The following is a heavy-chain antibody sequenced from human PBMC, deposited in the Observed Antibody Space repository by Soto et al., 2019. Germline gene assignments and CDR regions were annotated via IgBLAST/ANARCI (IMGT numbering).Heavy chain of an antibody. J-gene: IGHJ6*02. Sequence: SETLSLTCTVSGGSISSYYWSWIRQPPGKGLEWIGYIYYSGSTNYNPSLKSRVTISVDTSKNQFSLKLSSVTAADTAVYYCARDRYYGSGSHPQDSGYAEYTYYYYYGMDVWGQGTTVTVSS. D-gene: IGHD3-10*01. CDR1: GGSISSYY. V-gene: IGHV4-59*01. CDR2: IYYSGST. CDR3: ARDRYYGSGSHPQDSGYAEYTYYYYYGMDV.